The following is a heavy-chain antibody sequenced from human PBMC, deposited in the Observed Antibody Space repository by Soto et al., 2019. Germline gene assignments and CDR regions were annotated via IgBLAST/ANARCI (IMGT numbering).Heavy chain of an antibody. CDR3: ASVKHYGSGSYYPNSYGMDV. Sequence: GSLRLSCAASGFTFSSYSMNWVRQAPGKGLEWVSSISSSSSYIYYADSVKGRFTISRDNAKNSLYLQMNSLRAKDTAVYYCASVKHYGSGSYYPNSYGMDVWGQGTTVTVSS. J-gene: IGHJ6*02. V-gene: IGHV3-21*01. CDR2: ISSSSSYI. CDR1: GFTFSSYS. D-gene: IGHD3-10*01.